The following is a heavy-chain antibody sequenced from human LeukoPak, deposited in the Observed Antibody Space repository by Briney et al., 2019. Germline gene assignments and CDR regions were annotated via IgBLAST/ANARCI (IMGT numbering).Heavy chain of an antibody. CDR2: INPSGGST. Sequence: ASVKVSCKASGYTFTNFYMHWVRQAPGQGLEWMGVINPSGGSTSYAQKFQGRVTMTRDTSTSTVYMELSSLRSEDTALYYCARDLLPRRGLHDYWGQGTLVTVSS. CDR3: ARDLLPRRGLHDY. V-gene: IGHV1-46*01. CDR1: GYTFTNFY. D-gene: IGHD3-10*01. J-gene: IGHJ4*02.